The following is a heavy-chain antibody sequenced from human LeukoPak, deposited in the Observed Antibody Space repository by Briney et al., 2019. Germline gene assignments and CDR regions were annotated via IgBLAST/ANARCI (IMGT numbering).Heavy chain of an antibody. CDR3: ARGLGYYDFWSGYYYFDC. Sequence: SETLSLTCAVYGGSFSGYYWSWIRQPPGKGLGWIGEINHSGSTNYNPSLKSRVTISVDTSKNQFSLKLSSVTAADTAVYYCARGLGYYDFWSGYYYFDCWGQGTLVTVSS. J-gene: IGHJ4*02. V-gene: IGHV4-34*01. CDR2: INHSGST. CDR1: GGSFSGYY. D-gene: IGHD3-3*01.